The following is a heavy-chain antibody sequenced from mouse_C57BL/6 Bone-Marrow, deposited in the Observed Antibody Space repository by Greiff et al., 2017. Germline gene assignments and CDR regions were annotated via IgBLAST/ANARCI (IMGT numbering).Heavy chain of an antibody. Sequence: VQLQQSGPELVKPGASVKISCKASGYTFTDYYMNWVKQSHGKSLEWIGDINPNNGGTSYNQKFKGKATLTVDKSSSTAYMELRSLTSEDSAVYYCAREGLDGSSLQWYFDVWGTGTTVTVSS. D-gene: IGHD1-1*01. V-gene: IGHV1-26*01. J-gene: IGHJ1*03. CDR2: INPNNGGT. CDR3: AREGLDGSSLQWYFDV. CDR1: GYTFTDYY.